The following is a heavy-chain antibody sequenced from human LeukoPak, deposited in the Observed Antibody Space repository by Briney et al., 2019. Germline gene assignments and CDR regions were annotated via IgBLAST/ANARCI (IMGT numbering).Heavy chain of an antibody. CDR2: ISAYNGNT. Sequence: ASVKVSCKASGYTFTSYGISWVRQAPGQGLEWMGWISAYNGNTNYAQKLQGRVTMTTDTSTSTAYMELSSLRSEDTAVYYCARVGYSYGYYYMDVWGKGTTVTVSS. V-gene: IGHV1-18*01. J-gene: IGHJ6*03. CDR1: GYTFTSYG. CDR3: ARVGYSYGYYYMDV. D-gene: IGHD5-18*01.